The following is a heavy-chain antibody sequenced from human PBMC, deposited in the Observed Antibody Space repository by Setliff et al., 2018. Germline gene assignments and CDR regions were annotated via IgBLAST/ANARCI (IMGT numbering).Heavy chain of an antibody. V-gene: IGHV3-23*01. CDR1: TFTFTKYA. CDR2: IHVSGGST. CDR3: ARDPNGDYVGAFDS. Sequence: GGSLRLSCVASTFTFTKYAVTWVRQAPGKGLEWVSSIHVSGGSTYYADSVKGRFTISRDNSRNTLYLQMNSLRAEDTASYYCARDPNGDYVGAFDSWGRGTLVTVSS. J-gene: IGHJ5*01. D-gene: IGHD4-17*01.